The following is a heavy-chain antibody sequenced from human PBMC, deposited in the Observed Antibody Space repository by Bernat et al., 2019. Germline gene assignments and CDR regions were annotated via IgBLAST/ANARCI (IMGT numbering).Heavy chain of an antibody. CDR1: GYSFTSYW. Sequence: EVQLVQSGAEVKKPGESLKISCKGSGYSFTSYWIAWVRQMPGKGLDWMGIIYPGDSDTRYSPSFQGQGTISADKSISTAYLQWSGLKASDTAMYYCAGLFGSGNNWNSGFDPWGQGTLVTVSS. CDR3: AGLFGSGNNWNSGFDP. D-gene: IGHD1-7*01. J-gene: IGHJ5*02. CDR2: IYPGDSDT. V-gene: IGHV5-51*01.